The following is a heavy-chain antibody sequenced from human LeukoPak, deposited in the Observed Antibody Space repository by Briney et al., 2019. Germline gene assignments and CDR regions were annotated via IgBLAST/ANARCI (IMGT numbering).Heavy chain of an antibody. CDR2: ISSTSSTT. Sequence: GGSLRLSCAASGFTFSSYSMNWVRQAPGKGLEWVSYISSTSSTTYYADSVKGRFTISRDNSKNTLYLQMNSLRAEDTAVYYCARVGRDILTGYPDYYYMDVWGKGTTVTISS. D-gene: IGHD3-9*01. V-gene: IGHV3-48*01. CDR3: ARVGRDILTGYPDYYYMDV. J-gene: IGHJ6*03. CDR1: GFTFSSYS.